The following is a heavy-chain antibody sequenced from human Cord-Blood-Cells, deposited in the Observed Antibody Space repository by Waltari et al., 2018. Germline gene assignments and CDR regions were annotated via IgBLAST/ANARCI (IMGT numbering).Heavy chain of an antibody. V-gene: IGHV2-26*01. J-gene: IGHJ4*02. CDR2: IFSNDEK. D-gene: IGHD1-26*01. CDR1: GFPLSNARMG. Sequence: QVTLKESGPVLVKPTEPLTLTCTVPGFPLSNARMGVSWIRQPPGKALEWLAHIFSNDEKSYSTSLKSRLTISKDTSKSQVVLTMTNMDPVDTATYYCARVRVGATTPFDYWGQGTLVTVSS. CDR3: ARVRVGATTPFDY.